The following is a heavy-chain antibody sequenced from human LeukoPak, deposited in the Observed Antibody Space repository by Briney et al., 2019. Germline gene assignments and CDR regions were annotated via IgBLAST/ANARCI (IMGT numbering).Heavy chain of an antibody. CDR1: GFTFSSYY. CDR2: ISRTTNYT. V-gene: IGHV3-21*01. J-gene: IGHJ4*02. D-gene: IGHD3-16*01. CDR3: TRVSYADGGYFDY. Sequence: GGSLRLSCAASGFTFSSYYMNWVRQAPGKGLEWVSSISRTTNYTYYTDSVKGRFTISRDNAKNSLYLQMNSLTAEDTAVYYCTRVSYADGGYFDYWGQGTLATVSS.